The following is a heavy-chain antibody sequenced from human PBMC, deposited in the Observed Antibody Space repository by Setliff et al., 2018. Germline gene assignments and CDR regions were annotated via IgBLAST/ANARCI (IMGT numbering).Heavy chain of an antibody. V-gene: IGHV1-69*05. CDR1: GGTFSNYD. D-gene: IGHD5-12*01. J-gene: IGHJ6*03. Sequence: SVKVSCKSSGGTFSNYDISWVRQAPGQGLEWMGGIIPIFGTTNYAQRFQGRVTITTDESTSTAYMELSSLRSEDTAVYYCARERGDIVTTTSYYYYLDVWGKGTTVTVSS. CDR3: ARERGDIVTTTSYYYYLDV. CDR2: IIPIFGTT.